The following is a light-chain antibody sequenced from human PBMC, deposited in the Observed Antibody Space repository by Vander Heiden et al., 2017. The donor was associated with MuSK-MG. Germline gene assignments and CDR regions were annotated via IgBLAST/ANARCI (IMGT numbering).Light chain of an antibody. CDR1: SSNIGSYY. CDR2: RNN. Sequence: QSVLTQPPSASGTLGPRVTVSCSGSSSNIGSYYVYWYKQLPGPAPNLLIYRNNQRPSGVPDRFYGSKSGTAASLASSGLRAEDEADYYCAAWDDSLSGLVFGGGTKLTVL. V-gene: IGLV1-47*01. J-gene: IGLJ2*01. CDR3: AAWDDSLSGLV.